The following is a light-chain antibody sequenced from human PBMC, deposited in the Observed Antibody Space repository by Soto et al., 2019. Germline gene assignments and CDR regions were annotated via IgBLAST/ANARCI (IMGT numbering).Light chain of an antibody. V-gene: IGKV3-20*01. Sequence: EIVMTQSPATLSVSPGERATLSCRASQSVNSNYLAWYQQKPGQAPRLLIYGISKRATDIPDRFSGSGSGTEFTLNISRLEPDDFAVYHCQQYGSSPITVGQGKRLESK. CDR2: GIS. J-gene: IGKJ5*01. CDR3: QQYGSSPIT. CDR1: QSVNSNY.